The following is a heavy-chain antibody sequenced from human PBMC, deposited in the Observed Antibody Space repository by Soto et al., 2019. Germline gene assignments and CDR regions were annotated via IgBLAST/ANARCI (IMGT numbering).Heavy chain of an antibody. CDR3: AKDSVWKVSYHYGMDV. V-gene: IGHV3-30*18. Sequence: GGSLRLSCAASGFTFSSYGMHWVRQAPGKGLEWAAVISYDGSNKYYADSVKGRFTISRDNSKNTLYLQMNSLRAEDTAVYYCAKDSVWKVSYHYGMDVWRQGTAVTVSS. CDR2: ISYDGSNK. J-gene: IGHJ6*02. D-gene: IGHD1-1*01. CDR1: GFTFSSYG.